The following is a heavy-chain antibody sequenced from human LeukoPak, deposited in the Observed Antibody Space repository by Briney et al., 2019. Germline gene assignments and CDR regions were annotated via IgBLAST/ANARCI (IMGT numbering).Heavy chain of an antibody. D-gene: IGHD1-1*01. CDR2: ISGSGGST. CDR3: ARWTLERQTFHFDY. Sequence: PGASLRLSCAASGFTFSSYAMSWVRQAPGKGLEWVSAISGSGGSTYYADSVKGRFTISRDNSKNTLYLQMNSLRAEDTAVYYCARWTLERQTFHFDYWGKGTLVTVSS. CDR1: GFTFSSYA. V-gene: IGHV3-23*01. J-gene: IGHJ4*02.